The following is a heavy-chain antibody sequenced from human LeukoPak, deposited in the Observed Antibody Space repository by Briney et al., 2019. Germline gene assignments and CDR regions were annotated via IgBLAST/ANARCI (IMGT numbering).Heavy chain of an antibody. D-gene: IGHD1-26*01. Sequence: GGSLRLSCAASGFTFSSYWMGWVRQAPGKRLEWVANMNIDGSEKYYADSAKGRFTISRDNARNSVYLQMNSLRVEDTAVYFCARDPVEWELLLDYWGQGTLVTVSS. CDR2: MNIDGSEK. CDR1: GFTFSSYW. CDR3: ARDPVEWELLLDY. V-gene: IGHV3-7*01. J-gene: IGHJ4*02.